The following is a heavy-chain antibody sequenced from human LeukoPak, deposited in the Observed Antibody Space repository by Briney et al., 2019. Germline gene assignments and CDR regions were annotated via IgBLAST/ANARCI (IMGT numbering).Heavy chain of an antibody. CDR1: GGSISSGGYY. V-gene: IGHV4-31*03. CDR3: ARHYGDYGLNWFDP. CDR2: IYYSGST. Sequence: KSSETLSLTCTVSGGSISSGGYYWSWIRQHPGKGLEWIGYIYYSGSTYYNPSLKSRVTISVDTSKNQFSLKLSSVTAADTAVYYCARHYGDYGLNWFDPWGQGTLVTVSS. D-gene: IGHD4-17*01. J-gene: IGHJ5*02.